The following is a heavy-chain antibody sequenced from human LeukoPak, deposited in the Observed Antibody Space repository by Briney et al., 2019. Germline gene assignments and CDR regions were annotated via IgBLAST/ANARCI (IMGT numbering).Heavy chain of an antibody. Sequence: GASVKVSCKASGYTFTSYDINWVRQATGQGLECMGWMNPNSGNTGYAQKFQGRVTMTRNTSISTAYMELSSLRSEDTAVYYCARSTYYYDSSGYSDFDYWGQGTLVAVSS. J-gene: IGHJ4*02. CDR3: ARSTYYYDSSGYSDFDY. V-gene: IGHV1-8*01. CDR2: MNPNSGNT. D-gene: IGHD3-22*01. CDR1: GYTFTSYD.